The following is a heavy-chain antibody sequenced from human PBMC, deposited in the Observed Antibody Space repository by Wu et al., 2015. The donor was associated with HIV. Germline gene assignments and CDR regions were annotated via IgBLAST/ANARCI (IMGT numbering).Heavy chain of an antibody. Sequence: QVQLVQSGAEMKKPGASVKVSCKASGYNFTNYDINWVKLTPGQGLEWMGWMKPKSGDTGYALTFLGRVTMTRDISTNTAYMELSSLRSDDTALYFCAKADQRGYDYGHWSFDFWGHGTLVTVSS. J-gene: IGHJ2*01. CDR2: MKPKSGDT. CDR3: AKADQRGYDYGHWSFDF. CDR1: GYNFTNYD. V-gene: IGHV1-8*01. D-gene: IGHD5-18*01.